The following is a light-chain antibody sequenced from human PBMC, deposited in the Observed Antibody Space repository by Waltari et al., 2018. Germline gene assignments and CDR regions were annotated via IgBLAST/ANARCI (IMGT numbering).Light chain of an antibody. CDR3: QTWATGIVV. V-gene: IGLV4-69*01. J-gene: IGLJ3*02. Sequence: VLSQSPSAPASLGASVKLTCTVSSGQADYVIEWHQQQPQKSPEYCMKGYSNGVERKGDGIRARVSGSSSGAERYLVISGLQSDDEADYYCQTWATGIVVFGGGTKLTVL. CDR1: SGQADYV. CDR2: GYSNGVE.